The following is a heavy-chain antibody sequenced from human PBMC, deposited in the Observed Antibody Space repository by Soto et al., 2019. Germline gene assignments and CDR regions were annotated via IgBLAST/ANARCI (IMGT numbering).Heavy chain of an antibody. V-gene: IGHV4-39*01. D-gene: IGHD6-19*01. CDR3: ARPKPGYSSGWYWFDP. CDR2: IYYSGST. Sequence: PSETLSLTCTVSGGSISSSSYYWGWIRQPPGKGLEWIGSIYYSGSTYYNPSLKSRVTISVDTSKNQFSLKLSSVTAADTAVYYCARPKPGYSSGWYWFDPWGQGTLVTVSS. CDR1: GGSISSSSYY. J-gene: IGHJ5*02.